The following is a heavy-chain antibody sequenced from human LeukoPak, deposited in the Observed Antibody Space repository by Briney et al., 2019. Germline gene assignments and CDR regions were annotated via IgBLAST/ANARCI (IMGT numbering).Heavy chain of an antibody. CDR3: ARVGYSSGWYILNAFDI. Sequence: ASVKVSCKASGYTFTSYGISWVRQAPGQGLEWMGWISAYNGNTNYAQKLQGRVTMTTDTSTSTAYMELRSLRSDDTAVYYCARVGYSSGWYILNAFDIWGQGTMVTVSS. CDR1: GYTFTSYG. CDR2: ISAYNGNT. V-gene: IGHV1-18*01. J-gene: IGHJ3*02. D-gene: IGHD6-19*01.